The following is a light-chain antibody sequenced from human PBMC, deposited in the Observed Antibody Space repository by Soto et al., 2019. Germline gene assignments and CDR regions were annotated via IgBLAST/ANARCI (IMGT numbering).Light chain of an antibody. Sequence: VLTQSPATLSFSPGARATLSCRARQSVSSYLAWYQQKPGKAPSLLIYDASNRATGIPARFSDSGSGTDFTLTISSLEPEEFAGYYGQQRSNWPPRWTFGQGTKVDIK. CDR3: QQRSNWPPRWT. V-gene: IGKV3-11*01. CDR1: QSVSSY. J-gene: IGKJ1*01. CDR2: DAS.